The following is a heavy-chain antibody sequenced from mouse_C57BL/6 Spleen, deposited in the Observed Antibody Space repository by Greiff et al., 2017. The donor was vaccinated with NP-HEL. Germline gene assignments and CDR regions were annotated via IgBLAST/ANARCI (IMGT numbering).Heavy chain of an antibody. CDR2: IYPGDGDT. D-gene: IGHD2-3*01. CDR1: GYAFSSYW. V-gene: IGHV1-80*01. J-gene: IGHJ4*01. CDR3: ARYDGYYPPHAMDY. Sequence: QVHVKQSGAELVKPGASVKISCKASGYAFSSYWMNWVKQRPGKGLEWIGQIYPGDGDTNYNGKFKGKATLTADKSSSTAYMQLSSLTSEDSAVYFCARYDGYYPPHAMDYWGQGTSVTVSS.